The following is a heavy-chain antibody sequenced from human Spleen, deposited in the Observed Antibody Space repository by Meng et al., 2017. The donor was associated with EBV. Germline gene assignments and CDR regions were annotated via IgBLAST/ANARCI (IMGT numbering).Heavy chain of an antibody. Sequence: EGRLVGAGGALVQPGGSRRLSCAASGFSFSSYWMHWVRQAPGKGLVWVSRTNEDGATTTYADSVRGRFTIPRDNAKNTLYLQMNSLRAEDTAVYYCSRDLAGSDDYWGQGTLVTVSS. J-gene: IGHJ4*02. V-gene: IGHV3-74*01. CDR2: TNEDGATT. CDR3: SRDLAGSDDY. CDR1: GFSFSSYW. D-gene: IGHD1-14*01.